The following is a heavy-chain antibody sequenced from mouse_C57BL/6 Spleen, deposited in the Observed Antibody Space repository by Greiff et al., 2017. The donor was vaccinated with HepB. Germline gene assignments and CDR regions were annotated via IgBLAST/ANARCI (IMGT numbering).Heavy chain of an antibody. CDR3: ARSHDGYVYYFDY. V-gene: IGHV1-50*01. CDR1: GYTFTSYW. Sequence: QVQLQQPGAELVKPGASVKLSCKASGYTFTSYWMQWVKQRPGQGLEWIGEIDPSDSYTNYNQKFKGKATLTVDTSSSTAYRQLSSLTSEDSAVYYCARSHDGYVYYFDYWGQGTTLTVSS. D-gene: IGHD2-2*01. CDR2: IDPSDSYT. J-gene: IGHJ2*01.